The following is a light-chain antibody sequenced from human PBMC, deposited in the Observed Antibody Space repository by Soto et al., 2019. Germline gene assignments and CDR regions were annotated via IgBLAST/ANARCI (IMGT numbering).Light chain of an antibody. J-gene: IGKJ5*01. CDR1: QSVSSSY. CDR3: LQYGSSPIT. V-gene: IGKV3-20*01. CDR2: GAS. Sequence: EIVLTQSPGTLSLSPGERATLSCRASQSVSSSYLAWYQQKPGQAPRLLIYGASSRATGITDRFSGSGSGTDFTLTISRLEPEDFSVYFCLQYGSSPITFFQGTRLEIK.